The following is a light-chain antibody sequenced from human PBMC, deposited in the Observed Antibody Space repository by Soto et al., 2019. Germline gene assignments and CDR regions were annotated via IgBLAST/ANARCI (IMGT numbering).Light chain of an antibody. CDR2: WAS. CDR3: QQCYSTPRT. J-gene: IGKJ1*01. CDR1: QSVLYSSNNKNY. V-gene: IGKV4-1*01. Sequence: DIVMTQSPDSLAVSLVERATINCKSSQSVLYSSNNKNYLTWYQQKPGQPPKVLIYWASTRESGVADRFSGSGSGIDFTLTISSLQAEDVAVYYCQQCYSTPRTFGQGTKVEIK.